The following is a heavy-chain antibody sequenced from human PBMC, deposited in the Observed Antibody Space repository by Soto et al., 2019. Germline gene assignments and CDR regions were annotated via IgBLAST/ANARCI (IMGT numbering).Heavy chain of an antibody. CDR1: GFTFGSYW. CDR3: ARAGEILTYFAS. V-gene: IGHV3-74*01. D-gene: IGHD3-9*01. J-gene: IGHJ4*02. CDR2: INSDGSST. Sequence: GGSLRLSCTASGFTFGSYWMHWVRQAPGKGLVWVSHINSDGSSTSYADSVKGRFTISRDNAKNTLFLQMNSLRAEDTAVYYCARAGEILTYFASRGQGTLVTVSS.